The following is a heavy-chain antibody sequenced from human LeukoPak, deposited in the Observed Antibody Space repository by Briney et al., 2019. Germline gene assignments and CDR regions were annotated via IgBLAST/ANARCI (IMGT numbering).Heavy chain of an antibody. CDR3: TRDFEGQWLVFWFDP. V-gene: IGHV3-49*03. Sequence: GGSLRLSCTVSGFTFGDYAMSWFRQAPGKGLEWVGFIRSKAYGGTTEYAASVKGRFTISRDDSKSIAYLQMNSLKTEDTAVYYCTRDFEGQWLVFWFDPWGQGTLVTVSS. D-gene: IGHD6-19*01. CDR1: GFTFGDYA. CDR2: IRSKAYGGTT. J-gene: IGHJ5*02.